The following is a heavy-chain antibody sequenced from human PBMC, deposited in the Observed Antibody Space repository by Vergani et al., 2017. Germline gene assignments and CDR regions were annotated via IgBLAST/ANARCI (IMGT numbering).Heavy chain of an antibody. CDR2: IWYVGSNK. Sequence: QVQLVESGGGVVQPGRSLRLSCAASGFTFSSYSMHWVRQAPGKGLEWVAVIWYVGSNKYYADSVKGRFTISRDNSKNTLYLQMNSLRAEDTAVYYCARGIAAAGTYPVYWGQGTLVTVSS. D-gene: IGHD6-13*01. CDR3: ARGIAAAGTYPVY. V-gene: IGHV3-33*01. J-gene: IGHJ4*02. CDR1: GFTFSSYS.